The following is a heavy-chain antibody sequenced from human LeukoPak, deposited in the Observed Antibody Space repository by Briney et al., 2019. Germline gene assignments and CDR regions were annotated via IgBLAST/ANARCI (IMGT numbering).Heavy chain of an antibody. J-gene: IGHJ4*02. D-gene: IGHD4-17*01. V-gene: IGHV4-34*01. CDR3: ARHPRLRPYYFDY. CDR2: INHSGST. Sequence: SETLSLTCAVYGESFSGHCWSWIRQPPGKGLEWIGEINHSGSTNYSPSLKSRVTISLDTSKNQFSLNLSSVTAADTAVYYCARHPRLRPYYFDYWGQGTLVTVSS. CDR1: GESFSGHC.